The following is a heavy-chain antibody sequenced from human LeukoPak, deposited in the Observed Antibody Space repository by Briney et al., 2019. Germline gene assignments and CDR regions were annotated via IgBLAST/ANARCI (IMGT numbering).Heavy chain of an antibody. D-gene: IGHD3-16*01. Sequence: GGSLRLSCAASGFTFSAYGMRWVRQSPRKGLEWVSGVSGADGTTYYADSVKGRFTISRYNAKNSLYLQMNSLRAEDTAVYYCARGAPYYNYVWVRGDAFDFWGQGTMVTVSS. V-gene: IGHV3-48*03. CDR1: GFTFSAYG. J-gene: IGHJ3*01. CDR3: ARGAPYYNYVWVRGDAFDF. CDR2: VSGADGTT.